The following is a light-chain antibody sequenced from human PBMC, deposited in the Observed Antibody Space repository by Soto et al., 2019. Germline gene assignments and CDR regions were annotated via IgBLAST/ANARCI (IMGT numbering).Light chain of an antibody. Sequence: IQMTHAPATLSASVLYRVTITCLASQSIGRWVAWHQQKLGKAPKLLIYYASTLEGGVPSRFNGSGSGTDFTLTISSLQSEDFAVYYCQQYDNWPWTFGQGTKVDIK. J-gene: IGKJ1*01. V-gene: IGKV1-5*01. CDR1: QSIGRW. CDR3: QQYDNWPWT. CDR2: YAS.